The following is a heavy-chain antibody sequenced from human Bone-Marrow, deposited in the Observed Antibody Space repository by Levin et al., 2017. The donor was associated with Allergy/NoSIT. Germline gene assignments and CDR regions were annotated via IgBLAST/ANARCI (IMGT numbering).Heavy chain of an antibody. V-gene: IGHV3-30-3*01. CDR2: ISHDENNK. Sequence: GESLKISCAASGFAFNSYSMHWVRQAPGKGLEWVAVISHDENNKYFADSVKGRFTVSRDNSKNTLYLQMDSLRTEDTAVYYCASTVDIVGSGLDYWGQGTLVTVSS. J-gene: IGHJ4*02. CDR3: ASTVDIVGSGLDY. D-gene: IGHD5-12*01. CDR1: GFAFNSYS.